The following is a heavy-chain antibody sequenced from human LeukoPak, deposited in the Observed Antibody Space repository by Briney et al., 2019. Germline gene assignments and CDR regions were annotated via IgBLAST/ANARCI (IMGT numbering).Heavy chain of an antibody. Sequence: PGGSLRLSCAASGFTFSSYWMSWVRQAPGKGLEWVANIKQDGSEKYYVDSVKGRFTISRDNAKNSLYLQMNSLRAEDTAVYYCARGDYYDSSDYYYGMDVWGQGTTVTVSS. V-gene: IGHV3-7*01. CDR1: GFTFSSYW. CDR3: ARGDYYDSSDYYYGMDV. J-gene: IGHJ6*02. D-gene: IGHD3-22*01. CDR2: IKQDGSEK.